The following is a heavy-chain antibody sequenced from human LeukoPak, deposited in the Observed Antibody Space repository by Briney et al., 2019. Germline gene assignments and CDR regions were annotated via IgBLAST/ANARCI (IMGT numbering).Heavy chain of an antibody. CDR1: GFTFDDYA. CDR3: AKDRGSGLQYYFDY. Sequence: GGSLRLSCAAPGFTFDDYAIHWVRQAPGKGLEWVSGISWNSGSIGYADSVKGRFTISRDNAKNSLYLQMNSLRAEDMAFYYCAKDRGSGLQYYFDYWGQGTLVTVSS. V-gene: IGHV3-9*03. CDR2: ISWNSGSI. J-gene: IGHJ4*02. D-gene: IGHD6-19*01.